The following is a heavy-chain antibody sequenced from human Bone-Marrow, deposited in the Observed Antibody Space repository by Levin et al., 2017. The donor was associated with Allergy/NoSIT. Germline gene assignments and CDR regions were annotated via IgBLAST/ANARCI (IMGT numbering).Heavy chain of an antibody. Sequence: ASETLSLTCAVSGDSISSSNWWTWVRQTPGRGLEWVGETYHSGNTYYNPSLKSRVTISVDKSKNQFSLKLSSVTAADTAVYYCARVRGGCSSSSCYLDPWGQGTLVTVSS. D-gene: IGHD2-2*01. V-gene: IGHV4-4*02. CDR1: GDSISSSNW. CDR2: TYHSGNT. CDR3: ARVRGGCSSSSCYLDP. J-gene: IGHJ5*02.